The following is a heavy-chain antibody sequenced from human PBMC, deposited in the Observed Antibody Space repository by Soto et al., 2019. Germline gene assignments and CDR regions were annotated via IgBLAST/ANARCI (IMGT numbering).Heavy chain of an antibody. V-gene: IGHV6-1*01. D-gene: IGHD3-10*01. CDR1: GDSFSSNSAS. Sequence: SQTLSLTCAISGDSFSSNSASWNWIRQSPSRGLEWLGRTYYRSKWYNDYAVSVKSRITINPDTSKNQFSLQLNSVTPEDTAVYYCARDGELLRFGELRGRAFDIWGQGTMVTVSS. CDR2: TYYRSKWYN. J-gene: IGHJ3*02. CDR3: ARDGELLRFGELRGRAFDI.